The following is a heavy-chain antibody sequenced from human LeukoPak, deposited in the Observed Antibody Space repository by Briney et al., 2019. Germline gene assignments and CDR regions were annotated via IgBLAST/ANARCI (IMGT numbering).Heavy chain of an antibody. CDR3: ATGYSSGWQTQFFDY. CDR2: FDPEDGET. CDR1: GYTLTELS. Sequence: ASVNVSCKVSGYTLTELSMHWVRQAPGKGLEGMGGFDPEDGETIYAQKFQGRVTMTEDTSTDTAYMELSSLRSEDTAVYYCATGYSSGWQTQFFDYWGQGTLVTVSS. V-gene: IGHV1-24*01. D-gene: IGHD6-19*01. J-gene: IGHJ4*02.